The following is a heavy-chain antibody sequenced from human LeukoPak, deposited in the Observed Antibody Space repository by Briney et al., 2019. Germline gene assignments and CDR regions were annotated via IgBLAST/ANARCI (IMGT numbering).Heavy chain of an antibody. CDR1: GYTFTGYY. CDR2: INPNSGGT. Sequence: ASVKVSCKASGYTFTGYYMHWVRQAPGQGLEWMGWINPNSGGTNYAQKFQGRVTMTRDTSISTAYMELSRLRSDDTAVYYCARDRAPAYSSGWYYFDYWGQGTLVTVS. D-gene: IGHD6-19*01. V-gene: IGHV1-2*02. J-gene: IGHJ4*02. CDR3: ARDRAPAYSSGWYYFDY.